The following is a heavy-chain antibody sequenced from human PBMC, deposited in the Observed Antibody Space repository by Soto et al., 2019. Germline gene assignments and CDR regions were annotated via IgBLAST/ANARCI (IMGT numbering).Heavy chain of an antibody. CDR3: ARELVLGLKSAFDL. D-gene: IGHD2-15*01. CDR1: GLTFNNYW. CDR2: IKGDGSAK. V-gene: IGHV3-7*04. Sequence: EVQLLEAGGGLVQPGGSLRLSCAASGLTFNNYWMTWVRQAPGRGLEWVANIKGDGSAKSYGDSVKGRFTISRDNAKNSRYLHMHGLRDEDTAVYFCARELVLGLKSAFDLWGQGTLVTVSS. J-gene: IGHJ3*01.